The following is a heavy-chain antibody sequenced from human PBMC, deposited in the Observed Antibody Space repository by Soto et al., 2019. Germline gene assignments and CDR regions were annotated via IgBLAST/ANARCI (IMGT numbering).Heavy chain of an antibody. CDR1: GYTFTSYA. V-gene: IGHV1-3*05. J-gene: IGHJ4*02. Sequence: QVQLVQSGAEEKKPGASVKVSCKASGYTFTSYAMHWVRQAPGQGLEWMGWINAGNGNTKYSQKFKGRVTITRDTSASTAHMELSSLRSEDTAVYYCARSIVVVTALDYGGQGTLVTVS. CDR2: INAGNGNT. D-gene: IGHD2-21*02. CDR3: ARSIVVVTALDY.